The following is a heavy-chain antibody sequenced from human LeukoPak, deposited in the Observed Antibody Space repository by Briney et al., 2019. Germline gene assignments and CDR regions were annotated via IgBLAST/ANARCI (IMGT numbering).Heavy chain of an antibody. CDR1: GYSFTSYN. CDR3: ARAPNYYDSSGYLPSYYYYYMDV. J-gene: IGHJ6*03. V-gene: IGHV1-46*01. Sequence: GASVKISCKTSGYSFTSYNLHWVRQAPGQRLEWMGIIKPSGDNTNNAQKFQGRVTMTSDTSTSTVYMELSSLKSEDTAVYYCARAPNYYDSSGYLPSYYYYYMDVWGKGTTVTVSS. D-gene: IGHD3-22*01. CDR2: IKPSGDNT.